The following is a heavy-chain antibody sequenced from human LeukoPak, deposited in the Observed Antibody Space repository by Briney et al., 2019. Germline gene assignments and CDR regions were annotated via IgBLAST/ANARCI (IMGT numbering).Heavy chain of an antibody. CDR2: INHSGST. D-gene: IGHD5-12*01. CDR3: SRGRGGYPNLLYYYYYYYMDV. Sequence: ASETLSLTCAVYGGSFSGYYWSWIRQPPGKGLEWIGEINHSGSTNYNPSLKSRVTISVDTSKNQFSLKLSSVTAADTAVYYCSRGRGGYPNLLYYYYYYYMDVWGKGTTVTVSS. J-gene: IGHJ6*03. CDR1: GGSFSGYY. V-gene: IGHV4-34*01.